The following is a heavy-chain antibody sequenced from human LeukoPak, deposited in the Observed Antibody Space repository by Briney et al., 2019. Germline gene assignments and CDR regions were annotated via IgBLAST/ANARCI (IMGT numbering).Heavy chain of an antibody. D-gene: IGHD6-19*01. CDR3: ARGSHPVTGTLGGYFDP. Sequence: SETLSLTCSVSSYSINSNYYWGWIRPSPGKGLEWIGSIYHTGSTYYNPSLKSRVTISLDASNKQFSLRLSSVTAADTAVYYCARGSHPVTGTLGGYFDPWGQGTLVTVSS. CDR2: IYHTGST. V-gene: IGHV4-38-2*02. J-gene: IGHJ4*02. CDR1: SYSINSNYY.